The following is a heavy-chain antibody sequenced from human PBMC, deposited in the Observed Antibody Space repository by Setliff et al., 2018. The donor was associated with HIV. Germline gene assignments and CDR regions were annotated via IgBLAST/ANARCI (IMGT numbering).Heavy chain of an antibody. CDR2: IRTKAYSGTT. J-gene: IGHJ4*02. V-gene: IGHV3-15*01. CDR1: GFDFSTYW. Sequence: GGSLRLSCEGSGFDFSTYWMSWVRQAPGKGLEWVAFIRTKAYSGTTEYAASVKDRFTISRDDSKNTLYLQMNSLKTEDTAVYYCTTKGSDWGQGTLVTVSS. D-gene: IGHD6-19*01. CDR3: TTKGSD.